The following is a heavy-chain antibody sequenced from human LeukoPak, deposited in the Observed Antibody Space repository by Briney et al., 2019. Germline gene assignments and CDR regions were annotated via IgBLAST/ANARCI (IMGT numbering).Heavy chain of an antibody. Sequence: GRSLRLSCAASGFTFSSYAMHWVRQAPGKGLEWVAVISYDGSNKYYADSVKGRFTISRDNSKNTLYLQMNSLRAEDTAVYYGARDGALPAAKRYSLDTWGRGTRAPAPS. CDR1: GFTFSSYA. CDR2: ISYDGSNK. D-gene: IGHD2-2*01. J-gene: IGHJ1*01. CDR3: ARDGALPAAKRYSLDT. V-gene: IGHV3-30-3*01.